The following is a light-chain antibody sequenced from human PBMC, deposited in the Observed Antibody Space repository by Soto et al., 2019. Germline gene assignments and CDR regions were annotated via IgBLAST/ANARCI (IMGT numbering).Light chain of an antibody. CDR1: QTISSNF. CDR3: QQCGSSPWT. Sequence: EIVLTQSPGTLSLSPGEGATLACRASQTISSNFFAWYQQKPGQAPRLLIYGVSIRATGIPDRFSGSGAGTDFTLTISRLEPEDVAVYYCQQCGSSPWTFGQGTKVEIK. J-gene: IGKJ1*01. V-gene: IGKV3-20*01. CDR2: GVS.